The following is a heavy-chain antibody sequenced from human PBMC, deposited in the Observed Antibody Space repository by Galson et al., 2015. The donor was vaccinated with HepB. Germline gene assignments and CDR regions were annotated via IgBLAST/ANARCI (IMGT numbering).Heavy chain of an antibody. J-gene: IGHJ3*02. D-gene: IGHD3-16*01. CDR2: ISGNGAST. CDR1: GFTFLNYA. V-gene: IGHV3-23*01. Sequence: SLRLSCAASGFTFLNYAMHWVHQAPGKGLEWVSVISGNGASTYYTDSVKGRFTIFRDNSQNTVYLQMNSLRAEDTALYYCAKVVGGVTDAFDIWGQGTMVTVSS. CDR3: AKVVGGVTDAFDI.